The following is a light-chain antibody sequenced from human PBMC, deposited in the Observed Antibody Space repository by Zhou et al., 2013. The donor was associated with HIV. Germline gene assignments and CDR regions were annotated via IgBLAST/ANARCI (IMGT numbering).Light chain of an antibody. CDR3: QQYDSYSPVT. Sequence: DIQMTQSPSSLSASVGDRVTITCQASQDISNYLNWYQQKPGKAPKLLIYDASNLETGVPSRFSGSGSGTHFTFSISSLQPDDFATYYCQQYDSYSPVTFGQGTKLEIK. J-gene: IGKJ2*01. CDR2: DAS. V-gene: IGKV1-33*01. CDR1: QDISNY.